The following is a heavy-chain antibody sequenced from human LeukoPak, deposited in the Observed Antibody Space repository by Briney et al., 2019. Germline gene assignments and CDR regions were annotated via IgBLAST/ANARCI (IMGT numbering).Heavy chain of an antibody. CDR3: VKGRGWFCDY. CDR1: GFTFTTYG. Sequence: PGGSLRLSCAASGFTFTTYGMHWVRQAPGKGLEWVAFISSDGDRKFYTDSVKGRFTSSRDNSKNTLYLEMNSLRPEDTAVYFCVKGRGWFCDYWGQGLLVTVSS. J-gene: IGHJ4*02. CDR2: ISSDGDRK. D-gene: IGHD6-19*01. V-gene: IGHV3-30*02.